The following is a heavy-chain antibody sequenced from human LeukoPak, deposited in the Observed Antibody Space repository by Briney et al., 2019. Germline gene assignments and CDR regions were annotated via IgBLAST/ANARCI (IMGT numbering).Heavy chain of an antibody. CDR1: GFTFSSYD. CDR2: ICTAGDT. CDR3: ARGVYYYDSSGYYYFDY. J-gene: IGHJ4*02. V-gene: IGHV3-13*01. D-gene: IGHD3-22*01. Sequence: GGSLRLSCAASGFTFSSYDMHWVRQATGKGLEWVSAICTAGDTYYPGSVKGRFTISRENAKNSLYLQMNSLRAGDTAVYYCARGVYYYDSSGYYYFDYWGQGTLVTVSS.